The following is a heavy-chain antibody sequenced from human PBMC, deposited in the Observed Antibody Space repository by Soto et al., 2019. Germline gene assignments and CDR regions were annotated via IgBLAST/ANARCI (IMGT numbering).Heavy chain of an antibody. CDR3: ARVTDDYIWGSYSFNWFDP. Sequence: ASLKVSCKASGYTFTSYGISRVRQAPGQGLEWMGWISAYNGNTNYAQKLQGRVTMTTDTSTSTAYMELRSLRSDDTAVYYCARVTDDYIWGSYSFNWFDPWGQGTLVNVSS. J-gene: IGHJ5*02. D-gene: IGHD3-16*01. CDR1: GYTFTSYG. V-gene: IGHV1-18*01. CDR2: ISAYNGNT.